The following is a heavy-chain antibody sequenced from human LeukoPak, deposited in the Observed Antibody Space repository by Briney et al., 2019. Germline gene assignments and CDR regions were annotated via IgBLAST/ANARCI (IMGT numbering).Heavy chain of an antibody. V-gene: IGHV1-18*01. D-gene: IGHD2-15*01. Sequence: ASVKVSCKASGGTFSSYAISWVRQAPGQGLEWMGWISAYNGNTNYAQKLQGRVTMTTDTSTSTAYMELRSLRSDDTAVYYCAREGYCSGGSCYGAFDIWGQGTMVTVSS. CDR3: AREGYCSGGSCYGAFDI. CDR2: ISAYNGNT. CDR1: GGTFSSYA. J-gene: IGHJ3*02.